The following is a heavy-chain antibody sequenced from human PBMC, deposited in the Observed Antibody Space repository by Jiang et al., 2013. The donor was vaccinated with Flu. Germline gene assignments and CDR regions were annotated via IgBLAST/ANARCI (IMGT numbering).Heavy chain of an antibody. CDR3: ARDVGGSGSYYPYFDY. CDR1: GGSISSGGYY. Sequence: GLVKPSQTLSLTCTVSGGSISSGGYYWSWIRQHPGKGLEWIGYIYYSGSTYYNPSLKSRVTISVDTSKNQFSLKLSSVTAADTAVYYCARDVGGSGSYYPYFDYWGQGTLVTVSS. CDR2: IYYSGST. V-gene: IGHV4-31*03. J-gene: IGHJ4*02. D-gene: IGHD3-10*01.